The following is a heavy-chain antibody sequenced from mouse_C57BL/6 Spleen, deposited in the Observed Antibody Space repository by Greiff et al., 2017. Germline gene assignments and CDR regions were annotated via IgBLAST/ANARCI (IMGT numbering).Heavy chain of an antibody. CDR3: ARRRDYDPWYFDV. V-gene: IGHV1-50*01. CDR1: GYTFTSYW. J-gene: IGHJ1*03. Sequence: QVQLQQPGAELVKPGASVKLSCKASGYTFTSYWMQWVKQRPGQGLEWIGEIDPSDSYTNYNQKFKGKATLTVDTSSSTAYMQLSSLTSEDSAVYYCARRRDYDPWYFDVWGTGTTVTVSS. D-gene: IGHD2-4*01. CDR2: IDPSDSYT.